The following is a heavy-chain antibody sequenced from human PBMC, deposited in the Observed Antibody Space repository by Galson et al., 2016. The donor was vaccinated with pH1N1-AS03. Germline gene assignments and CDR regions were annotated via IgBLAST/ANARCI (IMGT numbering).Heavy chain of an antibody. V-gene: IGHV1-69*13. Sequence: SVKVSCKASGGTFSNFAISWMRQAPGQGLEWMGGIHPIFGTVTYAQKFQGRLTVTADDSMSAAYMELSSLTSEDTAIYYCARDRYYDGGGRKFFESEYWGQGTLVTVAS. J-gene: IGHJ4*02. D-gene: IGHD3-16*01. CDR1: GGTFSNFA. CDR3: ARDRYYDGGGRKFFESEY. CDR2: IHPIFGTV.